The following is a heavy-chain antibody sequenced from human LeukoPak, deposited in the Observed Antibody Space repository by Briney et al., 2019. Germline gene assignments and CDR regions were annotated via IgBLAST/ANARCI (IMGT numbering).Heavy chain of an antibody. CDR3: ARGPNKSDGGNSGSAWFDP. V-gene: IGHV1-8*01. CDR2: MNPNSGNT. D-gene: IGHD4-23*01. Sequence: ASVEVSCKASGYTFTTYDINWVRQATGQGLEWMGWMNPNSGNTGYAQKFQGRVTMTRNTYISTAYMELSSLRSEDTAVYYCARGPNKSDGGNSGSAWFDPWGQGTLVTVSS. J-gene: IGHJ5*02. CDR1: GYTFTTYD.